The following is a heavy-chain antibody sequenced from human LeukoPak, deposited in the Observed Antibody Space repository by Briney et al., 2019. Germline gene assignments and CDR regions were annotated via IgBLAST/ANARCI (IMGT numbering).Heavy chain of an antibody. CDR1: GYSISSGYY. CDR2: IYYSGST. CDR3: ARALGLLWSAGGWFDP. Sequence: SETLSLTCTVSGYSISSGYYWGWIRQPPGKGLEWIGYIYYSGSTNYNPSLKSRVTISVDTSENQFSLKLSSVTAADTAVYYCARALGLLWSAGGWFDPWGQGTLVTVSS. J-gene: IGHJ5*02. V-gene: IGHV4-61*01. D-gene: IGHD3-10*01.